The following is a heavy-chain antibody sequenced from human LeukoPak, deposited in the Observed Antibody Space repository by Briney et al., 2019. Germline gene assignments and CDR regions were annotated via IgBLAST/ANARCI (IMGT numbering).Heavy chain of an antibody. J-gene: IGHJ6*02. CDR2: INHSGST. Sequence: SETLSLTCAVYGGSFSGYYWSWIRQPPGKGLEWIGEINHSGSTNYNPSLKSGVTISVDTSKNQFSLKLSSVTAADTAVYYCARPGYYYYYGMDVWGQGTTVTVSS. CDR1: GGSFSGYY. V-gene: IGHV4-34*01. CDR3: ARPGYYYYYGMDV.